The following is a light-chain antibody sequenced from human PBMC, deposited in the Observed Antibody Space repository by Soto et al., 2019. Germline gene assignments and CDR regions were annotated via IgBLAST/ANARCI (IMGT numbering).Light chain of an antibody. CDR3: QQRSNWPPIT. V-gene: IGKV3-11*01. J-gene: IGKJ5*01. CDR2: DAS. CDR1: QSVSSY. Sequence: EIVLTPSPATLSLSPEERATLSCRASQSVSSYLAWYQQKPGQAPRLLIYDASNRATGIPARFSGSGSGTDFTLTISRLEPEDFAVYYCQQRSNWPPITFGQGTRLEIK.